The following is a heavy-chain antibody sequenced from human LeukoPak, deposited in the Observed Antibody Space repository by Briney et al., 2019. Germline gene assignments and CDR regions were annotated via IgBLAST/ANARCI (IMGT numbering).Heavy chain of an antibody. V-gene: IGHV3-74*01. CDR1: GFTFSSHW. CDR3: VAWGSLVV. D-gene: IGHD3-16*01. CDR2: INSDGSSI. Sequence: GGSLRLSCAASGFTFSSHWMHWVRLAPGKGLVWVSRINSDGSSISYADSVKGRFTISRDNAKNSLFLQMNSLRVEDTAVFYCVAWGSLVVWGQGTLVTVSS. J-gene: IGHJ4*02.